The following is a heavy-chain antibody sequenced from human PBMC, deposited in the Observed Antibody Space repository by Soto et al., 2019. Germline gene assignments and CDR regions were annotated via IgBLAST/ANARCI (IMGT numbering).Heavy chain of an antibody. V-gene: IGHV3-30*18. Sequence: PGGSLRLSCSPSGFTFRNYGLLWVRQAPGKGLEWVALISYDGDNKYYSESARGRFTVSRDNFKNMMFLQMDSLRPEDTAVYYCAKKMLCYAAHSDAMVVVCHGTTVTVSS. J-gene: IGHJ6*02. CDR3: AKKMLCYAAHSDAMVV. CDR1: GFTFRNYG. D-gene: IGHD2-15*01. CDR2: ISYDGDNK.